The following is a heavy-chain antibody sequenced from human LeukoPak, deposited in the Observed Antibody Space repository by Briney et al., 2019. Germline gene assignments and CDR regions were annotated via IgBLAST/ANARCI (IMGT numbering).Heavy chain of an antibody. Sequence: GGSLRLSCAAYGFTFSSYSMHWVRQAPGKGLEWVALMSYDGSNKDYTDSVKGRFTISRDNSKNTLYLQMNSLRTDDTAVYYCAKDLLRATGNGGSYMDVWGKGTTVTISS. J-gene: IGHJ6*03. V-gene: IGHV3-30*18. CDR1: GFTFSSYS. CDR3: AKDLLRATGNGGSYMDV. CDR2: MSYDGSNK. D-gene: IGHD5-12*01.